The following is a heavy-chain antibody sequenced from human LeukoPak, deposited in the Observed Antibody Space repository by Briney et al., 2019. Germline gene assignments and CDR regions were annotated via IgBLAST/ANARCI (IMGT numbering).Heavy chain of an antibody. CDR3: ARLGLYYYGSGSYYGYGMDV. CDR2: INHSGST. CDR1: GGSFSAYY. V-gene: IGHV4-34*01. J-gene: IGHJ6*04. Sequence: SETLSLSCAVYGGSFSAYYWSWIRQPSGKGLEWIGEINHSGSTNYNPSLKSRVTISVDTSKNQFSLKLSSVTAADTAVYYCARLGLYYYGSGSYYGYGMDVWGKGTTVTVSS. D-gene: IGHD3-10*01.